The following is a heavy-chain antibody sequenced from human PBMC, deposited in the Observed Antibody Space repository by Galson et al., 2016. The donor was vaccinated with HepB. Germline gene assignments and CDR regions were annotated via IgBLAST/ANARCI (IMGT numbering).Heavy chain of an antibody. CDR1: GDSVSSNSAA. D-gene: IGHD4-23*01. J-gene: IGHJ4*01. CDR3: ARTNSKTYGGGNLDY. CDR2: TYYRSKWFN. V-gene: IGHV6-1*01. Sequence: CAISGDSVSSNSAAWNWIRQSPSRGLEWLGRTYYRSKWFNDYAPSVKSRINISTDTSKNQFSLQLNSVTPEDTAVYYCARTNSKTYGGGNLDYWGQGTLVTVSS.